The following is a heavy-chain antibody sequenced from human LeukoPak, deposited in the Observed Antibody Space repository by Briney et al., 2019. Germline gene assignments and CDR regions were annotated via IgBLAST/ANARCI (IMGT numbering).Heavy chain of an antibody. Sequence: GGSPRLSCAASGFTFSDYYMSWIRQAPGKGLEWVSYISSGGTTIYYADSVKGRLTISRDNAKNSLYPQMHSLRAEDTAIYYCARVRGGVTYGQTDIWGQGTLVTVSS. V-gene: IGHV3-11*01. CDR2: ISSGGTTI. CDR3: ARVRGGVTYGQTDI. CDR1: GFTFSDYY. J-gene: IGHJ4*02. D-gene: IGHD3-10*01.